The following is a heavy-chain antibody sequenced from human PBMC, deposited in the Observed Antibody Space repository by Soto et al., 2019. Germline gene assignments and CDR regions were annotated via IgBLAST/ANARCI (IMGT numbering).Heavy chain of an antibody. CDR1: GYSISSGYY. CDR3: ARDPTKGYGDSD. Sequence: LSLTCAVSGYSISSGYYWGWIRQPPGKGLEWIGSIYHSGSTYYNPSLKSRVTISVDTSKNQFSLKLSSVTAADTAVYYCARDPTKGYGDSDWGQGTLVTVSS. D-gene: IGHD4-17*01. V-gene: IGHV4-38-2*02. CDR2: IYHSGST. J-gene: IGHJ4*02.